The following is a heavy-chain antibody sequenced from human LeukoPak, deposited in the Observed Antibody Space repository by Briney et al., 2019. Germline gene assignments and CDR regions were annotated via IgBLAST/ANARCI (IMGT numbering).Heavy chain of an antibody. CDR3: ARLQLGGSHYYYYYMDV. CDR2: IRHDGSNK. V-gene: IGHV3-30*02. Sequence: PGGSLRLSCAASGFTFSSYGMHWVRQAPGKGLEWVAFIRHDGSNKYYADSVKGRFTISRGNAKNSLYLQMNSLRDEDTAVYYCARLQLGGSHYYYYYMDVWGKGTTVTVSS. CDR1: GFTFSSYG. D-gene: IGHD1-1*01. J-gene: IGHJ6*03.